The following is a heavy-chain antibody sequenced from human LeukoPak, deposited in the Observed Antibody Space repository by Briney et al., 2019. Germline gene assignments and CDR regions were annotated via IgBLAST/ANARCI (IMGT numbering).Heavy chain of an antibody. CDR1: GGSISSYY. D-gene: IGHD3-9*01. J-gene: IGHJ4*02. Sequence: SETLSLTCTVSGGSISSYYWSWIRQPPGKGLEWIGYIYYSGSTIYNPSLKSRVTLSVDTSKNQFSLKLSSVTAADTAVYYCARGAPNYDILTGPYAYAYFDYWGQGTLVTVSS. V-gene: IGHV4-59*12. CDR2: IYYSGST. CDR3: ARGAPNYDILTGPYAYAYFDY.